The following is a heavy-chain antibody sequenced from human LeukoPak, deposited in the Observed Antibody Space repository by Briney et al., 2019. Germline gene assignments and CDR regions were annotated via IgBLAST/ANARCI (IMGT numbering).Heavy chain of an antibody. V-gene: IGHV3-21*01. Sequence: GGSLRLSCAASGFTFSSYSMNWVRQAPGKGLEWVSSISSSSSYVYYADSVKGRFTISRDNAKNSLYLQMNSLRAEDTAVYYCARGYCSGGSCYLDYWGQGTLVTVSS. J-gene: IGHJ4*02. D-gene: IGHD2-15*01. CDR2: ISSSSSYV. CDR1: GFTFSSYS. CDR3: ARGYCSGGSCYLDY.